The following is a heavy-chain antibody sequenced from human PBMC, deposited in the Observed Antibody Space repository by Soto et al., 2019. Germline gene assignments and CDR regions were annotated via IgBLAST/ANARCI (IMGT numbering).Heavy chain of an antibody. CDR1: GYIFTSYW. V-gene: IGHV5-10-1*01. CDR3: ARHSYDYVWGSYRPPSYYYGMDV. J-gene: IGHJ6*02. Sequence: GESLKTYCKGPGYIFTSYWISWVRQLPGKGLEWMGRIDPSDSYTNYSPSFQGHVTISADKSISTAYLQWSSLKAADTAMYYCARHSYDYVWGSYRPPSYYYGMDVWGQGTTVTVSS. D-gene: IGHD3-16*02. CDR2: IDPSDSYT.